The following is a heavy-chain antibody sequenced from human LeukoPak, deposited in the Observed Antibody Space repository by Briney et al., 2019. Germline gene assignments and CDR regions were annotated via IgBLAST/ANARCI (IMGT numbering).Heavy chain of an antibody. CDR3: AKHADGSGRPRAGFDH. CDR2: TSGSGGST. V-gene: IGHV3-23*01. D-gene: IGHD3-22*01. J-gene: IGHJ4*02. Sequence: GGSLRLSCAASGFTFNYAMTWARQPPGKGLEWVSATSGSGGSTYYADSVKGRFTISKDNSKNTLYLLMSSLRPEDTAVYYCAKHADGSGRPRAGFDHWGQRTLVTVSS. CDR1: GFTFNYA.